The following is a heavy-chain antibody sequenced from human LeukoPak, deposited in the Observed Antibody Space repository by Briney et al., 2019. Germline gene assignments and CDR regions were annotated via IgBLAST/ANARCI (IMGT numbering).Heavy chain of an antibody. CDR2: ISNDGSNK. CDR1: GFIFSTYG. V-gene: IGHV3-30*03. D-gene: IGHD3-22*01. CDR3: ARGVDYYDSSGTIDY. Sequence: GGSLRLSCAASGFIFSTYGIHWVRQAPGKGLEWVAVISNDGSNKYYADSVKGRFTISRDNSKNTLYLQMNSLRAEDTAVYYCARGVDYYDSSGTIDYWGQGTLVTVSS. J-gene: IGHJ4*02.